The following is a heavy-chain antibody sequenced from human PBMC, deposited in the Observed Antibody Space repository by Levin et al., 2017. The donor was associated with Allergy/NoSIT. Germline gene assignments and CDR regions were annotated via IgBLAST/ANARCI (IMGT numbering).Heavy chain of an antibody. D-gene: IGHD2-21*01. J-gene: IGHJ6*02. CDR3: ARDFVARWGPGVMDV. Sequence: GGSLRLSCAASGFTFSSYGMHWVRQAPGKGLEWVAVIWYDGSNKYYADSVKGRFTISRDNSKNTLYLQMNSLRAEDTAVYYCARDFVARWGPGVMDVWGQGTTVTVSS. CDR1: GFTFSSYG. V-gene: IGHV3-33*01. CDR2: IWYDGSNK.